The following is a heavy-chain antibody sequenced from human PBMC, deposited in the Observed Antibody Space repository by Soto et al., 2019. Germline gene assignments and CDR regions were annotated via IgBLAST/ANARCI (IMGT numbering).Heavy chain of an antibody. CDR3: AHRRSFWSGYYGPWYFDY. J-gene: IGHJ4*02. D-gene: IGHD3-3*01. CDR1: GFSLSTSGVG. V-gene: IGHV2-5*02. CDR2: IYWDGDK. Sequence: ASGPTLVNPTQTLTLTCTFSGFSLSTSGVGVGWIRQPPGKALEWLALIYWDGDKRYSPSLKSRLTITKDTSKNQVVLTMTNMDPVDTATYYCAHRRSFWSGYYGPWYFDYWGQGTLVTVSS.